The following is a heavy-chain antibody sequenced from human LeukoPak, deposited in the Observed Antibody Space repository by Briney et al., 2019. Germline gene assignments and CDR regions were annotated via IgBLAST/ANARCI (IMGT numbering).Heavy chain of an antibody. CDR2: IYYSGST. CDR3: ARRSYYYDSSGYYYGFDP. Sequence: PSETLSLTCTVSGGSISSYYWSWIRQPPGKGLEWIGYIYYSGSTNYSPSLKSRVTISVDTSKSQFSLKLSSVTAADTAVYYCARRSYYYDSSGYYYGFDPWGQGTLVTVSS. V-gene: IGHV4-59*08. J-gene: IGHJ5*02. CDR1: GGSISSYY. D-gene: IGHD3-22*01.